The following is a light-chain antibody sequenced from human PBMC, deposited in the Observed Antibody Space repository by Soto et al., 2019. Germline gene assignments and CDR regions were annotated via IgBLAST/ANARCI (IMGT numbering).Light chain of an antibody. CDR3: QHRSNWLVT. J-gene: IGKJ3*01. CDR1: QSVGIF. Sequence: EIVLTQSPATLSLSPGESATLSCRASQSVGIFLAWYQQKSGQTPRLLIYDASNRAPGIPARFSGSGSGTYFTLTISSLEPEDFAVYYCQHRSNWLVTFGPGTKVDIK. V-gene: IGKV3-11*01. CDR2: DAS.